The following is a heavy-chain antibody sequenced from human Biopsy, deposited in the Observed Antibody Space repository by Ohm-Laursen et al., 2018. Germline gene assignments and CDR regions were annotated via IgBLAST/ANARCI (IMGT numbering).Heavy chain of an antibody. CDR3: ARGLPTEYGDYFSLDY. J-gene: IGHJ4*02. Sequence: GASVKVSCKASGGTVSRYAISWVRQAPGQGLEWMGGIIPVFGLATYAQRLQGRVSITADTSTNTAYMELSSLRYDDTAVYFCARGLPTEYGDYFSLDYWGQGTLVIVSS. V-gene: IGHV1-69*10. CDR1: GGTVSRYA. D-gene: IGHD4-17*01. CDR2: IIPVFGLA.